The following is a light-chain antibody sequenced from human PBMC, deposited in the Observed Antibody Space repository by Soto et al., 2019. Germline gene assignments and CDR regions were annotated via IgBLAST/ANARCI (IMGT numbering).Light chain of an antibody. CDR3: ATWDSSLSAVV. CDR1: SSNIGNNY. CDR2: NSD. Sequence: QSVLTQPPSVSAAPGQRVTISCSGSSSNIGNNYVSWYQQFPGTAPKLLIFNSDKRPSGIPDRFSGSKSGTSATLGITGLQTGDEAAYYCATWDSSLSAVVFGGGTKLT. J-gene: IGLJ2*01. V-gene: IGLV1-51*01.